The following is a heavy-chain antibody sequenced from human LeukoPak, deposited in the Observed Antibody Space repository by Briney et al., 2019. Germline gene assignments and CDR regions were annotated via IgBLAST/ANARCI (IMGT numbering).Heavy chain of an antibody. J-gene: IGHJ4*02. D-gene: IGHD5-12*01. V-gene: IGHV4-59*01. Sequence: SETLSLTCTVSGGSISSYYWSWIRQPPGKGLEWIGYIYYSGSTNYNPSLKSRVTISVDTSKNQFSLKLSFVTAADTAVYYCAREATRGYSGYDWKFDYWGQGTLVTVSS. CDR2: IYYSGST. CDR1: GGSISSYY. CDR3: AREATRGYSGYDWKFDY.